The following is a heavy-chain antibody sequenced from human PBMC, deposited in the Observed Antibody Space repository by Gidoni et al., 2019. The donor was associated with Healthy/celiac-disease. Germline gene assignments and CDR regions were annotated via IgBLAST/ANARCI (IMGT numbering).Heavy chain of an antibody. CDR3: SKMIFGVVIIYYFDY. CDR1: GFTSSSYA. J-gene: IGHJ4*02. V-gene: IGHV3-23*04. CDR2: IDVDGSST. Sequence: EVQLVESGGGLVQPGGSLSLPCAASGFTSSSYAMSWVRQAPGQGLVGVSAIDVDGSSTYYANTVKNRFTISRDNSKNTLYLQMNSLGAEDTAVYYCSKMIFGVVIIYYFDYWGQGTLVTVSS. D-gene: IGHD3-3*01.